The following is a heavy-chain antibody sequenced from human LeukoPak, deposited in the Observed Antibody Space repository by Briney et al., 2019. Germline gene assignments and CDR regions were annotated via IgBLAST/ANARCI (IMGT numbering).Heavy chain of an antibody. V-gene: IGHV3-33*01. D-gene: IGHD3-3*01. J-gene: IGHJ4*02. CDR1: GFTFSSYG. CDR2: IWYDGSNK. CDR3: ARGFLDY. Sequence: GRSLRLSCAASGFTFSSYGMHWVRQAPGKGLEWVAVIWYDGSNKYYVDSVKGRFTISRDNAKNSLYLQMNSLRDEDTAVYYCARGFLDYWGQGTLVTVSS.